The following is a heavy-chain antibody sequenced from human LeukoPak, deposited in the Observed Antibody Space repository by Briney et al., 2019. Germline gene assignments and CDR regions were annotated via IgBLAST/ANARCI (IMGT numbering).Heavy chain of an antibody. CDR1: GDSISKPNSY. Sequence: SETLSLTCTVSGDSISKPNSYWSWIRQPPGKGLEWIGYIYYSGSTNYNPSLKSRVTISVDTSKNQFSLKLSSVTAADTAVYYCARELGGSYSSFDYWGQGTLVTVSS. V-gene: IGHV4-61*01. J-gene: IGHJ4*02. CDR2: IYYSGST. D-gene: IGHD1-26*01. CDR3: ARELGGSYSSFDY.